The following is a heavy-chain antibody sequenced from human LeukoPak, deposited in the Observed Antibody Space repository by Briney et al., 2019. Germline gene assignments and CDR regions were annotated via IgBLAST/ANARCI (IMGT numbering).Heavy chain of an antibody. CDR1: GGSISSGSYY. J-gene: IGHJ4*02. V-gene: IGHV4-61*02. CDR3: ARRTVLRYFDWLSPFDY. CDR2: IYTSGST. D-gene: IGHD3-9*01. Sequence: PSQTLSLTCTVFGGSISSGSYYWSWLRQPAGKRLEWIGRIYTSGSTNYNPSLKSRVTISVDTSKNQFSLKLSSVTAADTAVYYCARRTVLRYFDWLSPFDYWGQGTLVTVSS.